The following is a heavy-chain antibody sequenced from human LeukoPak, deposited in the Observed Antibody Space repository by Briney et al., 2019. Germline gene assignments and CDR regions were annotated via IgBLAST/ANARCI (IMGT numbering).Heavy chain of an antibody. CDR2: ITSDGSTT. CDR1: GFTFSNFG. J-gene: IGHJ4*02. Sequence: GGSLRLSCAASGFTFSNFGMHWVRQAPGKGLVWVSRITSDGSTTNYADSVKGRFTISRDNAKNTLYLQMNSLRAEDTAVYFCTRGRYTSSWLDYSGQGTLVTVSS. D-gene: IGHD6-13*01. CDR3: TRGRYTSSWLDY. V-gene: IGHV3-74*01.